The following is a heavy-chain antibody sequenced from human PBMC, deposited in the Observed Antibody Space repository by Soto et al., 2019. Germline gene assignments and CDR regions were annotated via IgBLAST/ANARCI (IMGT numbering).Heavy chain of an antibody. J-gene: IGHJ4*02. V-gene: IGHV3-23*01. Sequence: GGSLRLSCAASGFTFGHYAMNWVRQAPGKGLEWISTITYDGGFTHYEDSVKGRFTVSRDNSKNTLYLQMNNLSADDTAVYYCARDTKMLAPLIYMDHWGRGTLVTVSS. CDR2: ITYDGGFT. D-gene: IGHD3-22*01. CDR3: ARDTKMLAPLIYMDH. CDR1: GFTFGHYA.